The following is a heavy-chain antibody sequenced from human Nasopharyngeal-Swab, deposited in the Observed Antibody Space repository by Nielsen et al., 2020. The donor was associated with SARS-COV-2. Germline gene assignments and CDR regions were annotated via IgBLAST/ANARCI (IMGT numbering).Heavy chain of an antibody. Sequence: SCAASGFTFSSYTLHWVRQAPGKGLEWVAVMSNDGNNKYFADSVKGRFTISRDNSKSTLYLQMSSLTAEDTAVYYCARPDNSGWSRAFDMWGQGTMVTVSS. CDR2: MSNDGNNK. CDR1: GFTFSSYT. D-gene: IGHD6-19*01. J-gene: IGHJ3*02. V-gene: IGHV3-30-3*01. CDR3: ARPDNSGWSRAFDM.